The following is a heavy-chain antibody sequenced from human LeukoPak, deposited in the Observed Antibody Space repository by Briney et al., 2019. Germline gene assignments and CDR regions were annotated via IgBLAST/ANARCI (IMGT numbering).Heavy chain of an antibody. CDR2: TFYRSKWYN. CDR1: GDSVSSNTAA. Sequence: SQTLSLTCVIAGDSVSSNTAAWNWIRQSPLRGLEWLGRTFYRSKWYNDYAGSVKSRITISPDTSKNHFSLQLDSVAPEDTAMYYCARDGWPAFDYWGQGSLVTVSS. J-gene: IGHJ4*02. V-gene: IGHV6-1*01. CDR3: ARDGWPAFDY. D-gene: IGHD2-15*01.